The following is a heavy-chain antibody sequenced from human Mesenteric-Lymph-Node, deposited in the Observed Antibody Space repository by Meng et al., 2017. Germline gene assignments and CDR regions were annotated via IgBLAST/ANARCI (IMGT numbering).Heavy chain of an antibody. V-gene: IGHV4-4*02. CDR1: GSAISSSNR. J-gene: IGHJ4*02. Sequence: VHLQEPGPGLGKPAGTLSPACAVSGSAISSSNRWSWVRQPPGKGLEWIGEIYHSGSTNYNPSLKRRVTIPVDKSKNQFSLKLSSVTAADTAVYYCASFPPPGKQWLVTDYWGQGTLVTVSS. D-gene: IGHD6-19*01. CDR3: ASFPPPGKQWLVTDY. CDR2: IYHSGST.